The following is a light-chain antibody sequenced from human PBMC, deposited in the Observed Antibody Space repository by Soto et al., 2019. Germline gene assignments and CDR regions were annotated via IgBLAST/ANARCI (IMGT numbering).Light chain of an antibody. Sequence: QSVLTQPASVSGSPGQSITISCTGTSSNIGGYKVVSWYQQHPGKAPKVMIYEVSKRPSGVSDRFSGSNSGSTASLTISGLQAEDEADYYCSSYVGATTYVFGSGTKVTVL. J-gene: IGLJ1*01. CDR2: EVS. V-gene: IGLV2-23*02. CDR3: SSYVGATTYV. CDR1: SSNIGGYKV.